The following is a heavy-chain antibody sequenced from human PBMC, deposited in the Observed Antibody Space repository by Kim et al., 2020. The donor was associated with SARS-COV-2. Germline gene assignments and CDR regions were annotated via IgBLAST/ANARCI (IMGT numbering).Heavy chain of an antibody. CDR3: ARRMALSAMDY. D-gene: IGHD2-8*01. J-gene: IGHJ4*02. Sequence: GGSLRLSCVTSGFSLKHTGIYWVRQAPGKGLEWISYVSEDESHNPYADSVKGRFTVSRDDGKNSVFLQMNSLRDEDTALYYCARRMALSAMDYWGQGTLVTVSS. CDR2: VSEDESHN. V-gene: IGHV3-48*02. CDR1: GFSLKHTG.